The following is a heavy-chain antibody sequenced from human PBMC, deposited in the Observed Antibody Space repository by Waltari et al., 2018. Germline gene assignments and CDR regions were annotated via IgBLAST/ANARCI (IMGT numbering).Heavy chain of an antibody. J-gene: IGHJ3*02. D-gene: IGHD5-12*01. CDR3: GNIGAFDI. V-gene: IGHV3-53*01. CDR1: GFTVSNNY. Sequence: EVQLVESGGGLIQPGGSLRLSCAASGFTVSNNYITWVRQAPGKGREWVAYIYSGVGTDDADSGGGRFTISRDKVKNTVDLQMNSRRAEDTAVYYCGNIGAFDIWGQGTMVTFSS. CDR2: IYSGVGT.